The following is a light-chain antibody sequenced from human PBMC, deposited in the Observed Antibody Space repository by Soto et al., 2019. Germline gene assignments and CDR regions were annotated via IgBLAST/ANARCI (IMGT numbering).Light chain of an antibody. CDR2: DVS. J-gene: IGLJ1*01. CDR3: CSYAGSYTNV. V-gene: IGLV2-11*01. CDR1: STDVGGYNY. Sequence: QSVLTQPRSVSGSPGQSVTISCTGTSTDVGGYNYVSWYQQHPGKPPKLMIYDVSKRPSGVPDRFSGSKSRNTASLTISGLQAEDEADSYCCSYAGSYTNVFGTGSKVTVL.